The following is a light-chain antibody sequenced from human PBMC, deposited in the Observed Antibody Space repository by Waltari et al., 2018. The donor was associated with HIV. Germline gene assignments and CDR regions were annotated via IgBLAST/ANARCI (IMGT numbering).Light chain of an antibody. CDR2: AAL. J-gene: IGKJ4*01. CDR3: QQANSFPPT. CDR1: QDINNW. Sequence: DIQMTQSPSSVPVSVGDRVTITCRANQDINNWLAWYQQKPGKAPKLLIYAALHLQSGVPSRFSGSRSGPDFTLTITSLQPEDFATYYCQQANSFPPTFGGGTKVDI. V-gene: IGKV1-12*01.